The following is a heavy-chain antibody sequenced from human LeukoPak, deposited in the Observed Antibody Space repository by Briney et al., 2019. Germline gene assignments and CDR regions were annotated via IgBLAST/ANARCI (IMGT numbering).Heavy chain of an antibody. Sequence: GGSLRLTRAASGFTFSGYEMNWVRQAPGKGLEWVSYISSSGSTIYYADSVKGRFTISTDNAKNSLYLQMNRLRAEDTAVYYCARGPVGAIMGYWGQGTLVTVSP. V-gene: IGHV3-48*03. J-gene: IGHJ4*02. CDR2: ISSSGSTI. CDR3: ARGPVGAIMGY. D-gene: IGHD1-26*01. CDR1: GFTFSGYE.